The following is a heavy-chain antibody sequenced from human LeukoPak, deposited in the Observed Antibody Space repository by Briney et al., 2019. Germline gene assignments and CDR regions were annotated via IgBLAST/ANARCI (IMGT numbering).Heavy chain of an antibody. V-gene: IGHV4-59*01. CDR2: MYYSGGT. D-gene: IGHD7-27*01. CDR1: GASISGYY. J-gene: IGHJ4*02. Sequence: DPSETLSLTCRVSGASISGYYWSWVRQPPGKGLEWLGHMYYSGGTTYNPSLKSRVSISLDTSKKHFSLKLSSVTAADTAVYYCAGTGLFFDYWSQGTLVTVSS. CDR3: AGTGLFFDY.